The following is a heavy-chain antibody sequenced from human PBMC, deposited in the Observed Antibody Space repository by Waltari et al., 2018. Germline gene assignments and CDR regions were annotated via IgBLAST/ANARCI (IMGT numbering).Heavy chain of an antibody. CDR1: VDSMCSTCW. V-gene: IGHV4-4*02. Sequence: QLQLQQSGPGLVKPSESLSLTCAVSVDSMCSTCWWSWVRQSPGKGLEWIGQVHLSGRTNYNPSLASRVTISIDTSNNQFSLKMPSPTAADTAMYYCARDRGRGIYLDSWGQGTLVTVSP. J-gene: IGHJ4*02. D-gene: IGHD2-15*01. CDR2: VHLSGRT. CDR3: ARDRGRGIYLDS.